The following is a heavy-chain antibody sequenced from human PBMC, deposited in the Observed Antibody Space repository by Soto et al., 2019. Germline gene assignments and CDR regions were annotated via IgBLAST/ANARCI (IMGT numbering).Heavy chain of an antibody. Sequence: GGSLRLSCEASGFIFTSYWMHWVRQAPGKGLMWVARMGPDEITTGYAGYVKGRFTISRDNSKNTLYLQMNSLRAEDTAVYYCAKGQHCSTTSCYFYFYGMDVWGQGTKVTVSS. V-gene: IGHV3-74*01. CDR2: MGPDEITT. CDR3: AKGQHCSTTSCYFYFYGMDV. D-gene: IGHD2-2*01. CDR1: GFIFTSYW. J-gene: IGHJ6*02.